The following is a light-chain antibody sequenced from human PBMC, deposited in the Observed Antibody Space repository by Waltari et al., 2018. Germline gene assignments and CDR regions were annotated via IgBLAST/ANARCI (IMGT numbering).Light chain of an antibody. CDR1: QDNCNS. J-gene: IGKJ1*01. CDR3: RQYYSTPRT. Sequence: DLQMTQSPSSLSASVGDRVTITCRGSQDNCNSLAWYHKKPGKAPELLRDAASRFESRVPSRFSGRGAGTDYTLTISRLQPENFATYYCRQYYSTPRTLGQGTKVKLK. CDR2: AAS. V-gene: IGKV1-NL1*01.